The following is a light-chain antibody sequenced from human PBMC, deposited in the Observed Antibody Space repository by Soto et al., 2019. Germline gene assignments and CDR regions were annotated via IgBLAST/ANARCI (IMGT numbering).Light chain of an antibody. CDR3: QQYGTSEII. Sequence: EIVLTQSPGTLSLSPGGRATPSCRASQTLSNSFIAWYQQKPGQAPRLLIYDTSSRATGVPDRYSASGSGTDFTLTISRLEPEDFAVFFCQQYGTSEIIFGQGTRLEI. V-gene: IGKV3-20*01. CDR2: DTS. CDR1: QTLSNSF. J-gene: IGKJ5*01.